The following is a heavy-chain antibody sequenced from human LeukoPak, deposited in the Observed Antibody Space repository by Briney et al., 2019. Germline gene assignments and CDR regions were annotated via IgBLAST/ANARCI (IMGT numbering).Heavy chain of an antibody. Sequence: GGSLRLSCAASGFTFDDYAMHWVRQAPGKGLGWVSGISWNSGSIGYADSVKGRFTISRDNAKNSLYLQMNSLRAEDTALYYCAKGLTVVLPISHFDYWGQGTLVTVSS. CDR1: GFTFDDYA. J-gene: IGHJ4*02. CDR2: ISWNSGSI. D-gene: IGHD4-23*01. V-gene: IGHV3-9*01. CDR3: AKGLTVVLPISHFDY.